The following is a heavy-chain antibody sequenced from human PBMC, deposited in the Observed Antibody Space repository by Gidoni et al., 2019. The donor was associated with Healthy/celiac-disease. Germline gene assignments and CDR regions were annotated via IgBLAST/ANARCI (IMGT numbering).Heavy chain of an antibody. V-gene: IGHV1-69*02. Sequence: QVQLVHSGAEGKKPGYAVKVSCKAAGGTFSGYMLRGVRQGPGQGLEWMGRIIPILGIANYAQKFQGRVTITADNSTSTAYMELSSLRSEDTAVYYCASHLALGRYSIFKPSYGMDVWGQGTTVTVSS. J-gene: IGHJ6*02. CDR2: IIPILGIA. CDR1: GGTFSGYM. CDR3: ASHLALGRYSIFKPSYGMDV. D-gene: IGHD2-15*01.